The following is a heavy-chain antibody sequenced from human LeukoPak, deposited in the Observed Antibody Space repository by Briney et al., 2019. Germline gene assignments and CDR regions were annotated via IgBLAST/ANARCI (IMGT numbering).Heavy chain of an antibody. Sequence: GGSLRLSCAASGLTFADYAMQWVRQAPGKGLEWVSGISWNSGSIGYADSVKGRFTISRDNAKNSLYLQMNSLRAEDTALYYCAKVASIAAAGPFDYWGQGTLVTVSS. CDR3: AKVASIAAAGPFDY. V-gene: IGHV3-9*01. CDR1: GLTFADYA. D-gene: IGHD6-13*01. J-gene: IGHJ4*02. CDR2: ISWNSGSI.